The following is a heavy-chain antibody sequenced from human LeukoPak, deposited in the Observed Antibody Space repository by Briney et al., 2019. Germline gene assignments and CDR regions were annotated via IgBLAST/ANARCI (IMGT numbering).Heavy chain of an antibody. CDR2: ISWNSGSI. Sequence: GGSLRLSCAASGFTFDDYAMHWVRQAPGKGLEWVSGISWNSGSIGYADSVKGRFTISRDNAKNSLYLQMNSLRAEDTALCYCAKGDYDILTGHFDYWGQGTLVTVSS. CDR1: GFTFDDYA. V-gene: IGHV3-9*01. D-gene: IGHD3-9*01. CDR3: AKGDYDILTGHFDY. J-gene: IGHJ4*02.